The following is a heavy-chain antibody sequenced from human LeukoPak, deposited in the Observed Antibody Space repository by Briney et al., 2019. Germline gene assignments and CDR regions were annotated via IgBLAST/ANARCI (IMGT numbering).Heavy chain of an antibody. CDR3: ARGISSDP. D-gene: IGHD2-2*01. J-gene: IGHJ5*02. Sequence: GGSLRLSCAASGFTFSSYWVSWVRQAPGKGPEWVANIKQDGSEKYYVDSVKGRFTISRDNAKNSLYLQMNSLRDEDTAVYYCARGISSDPWGQGTLVTVSS. CDR2: IKQDGSEK. V-gene: IGHV3-7*01. CDR1: GFTFSSYW.